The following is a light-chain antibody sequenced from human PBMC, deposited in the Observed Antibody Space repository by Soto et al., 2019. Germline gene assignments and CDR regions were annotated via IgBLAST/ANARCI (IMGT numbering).Light chain of an antibody. CDR3: QQYSSYSWT. Sequence: DIQMTQSPSTLSASVGDRVTITCRASQSISGWLAWYQQKPGKAPKPLIYDASILESGVPSRFSGGGSGTEFTLTISSLQPDDFATYYCQQYSSYSWTFGQGTKVDI. CDR2: DAS. J-gene: IGKJ1*01. V-gene: IGKV1-5*01. CDR1: QSISGW.